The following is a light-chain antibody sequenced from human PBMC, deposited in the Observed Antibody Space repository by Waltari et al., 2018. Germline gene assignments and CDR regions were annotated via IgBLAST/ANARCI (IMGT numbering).Light chain of an antibody. J-gene: IGKJ2*02. CDR3: MQALQTPST. Sequence: DIVMTQSPLSLPVTPGAPASISCRSSQSPLHSNGYNYLDWYLQTPGQSPQLLSFLGSNRACGVPYRFSGSGSGTDFTLKISRVEAEDVWVYYCMQALQTPSTFGQGTKLEMK. CDR2: LGS. CDR1: QSPLHSNGYNY. V-gene: IGKV2-28*01.